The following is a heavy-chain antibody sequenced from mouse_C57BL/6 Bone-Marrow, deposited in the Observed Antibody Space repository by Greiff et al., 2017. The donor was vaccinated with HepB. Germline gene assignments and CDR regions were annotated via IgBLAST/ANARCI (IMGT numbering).Heavy chain of an antibody. V-gene: IGHV7-3*01. CDR3: ARYVGSHWYFDV. J-gene: IGHJ1*03. CDR1: GFTFTDYY. CDR2: IRNKANGYTT. Sequence: EVQLQESGGGLVQPGGSLSLSCAASGFTFTDYYMSWVRQPPGKALEWLGFIRNKANGYTTEYSASVKGRFTISRDNSQSILYLQMNARRAEDSATYYCARYVGSHWYFDVWGTGTTVTVSS. D-gene: IGHD2-2*01.